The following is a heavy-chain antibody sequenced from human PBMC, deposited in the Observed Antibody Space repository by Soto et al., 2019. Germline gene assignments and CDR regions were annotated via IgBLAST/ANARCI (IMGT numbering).Heavy chain of an antibody. CDR3: ARWYGGEAYGLDV. J-gene: IGHJ6*02. V-gene: IGHV1-8*01. D-gene: IGHD4-17*01. CDR1: GYTFSNYD. Sequence: QVQLVQSGAELKEPGASVKVSCKASGYTFSNYDIHWVRQATGRGLEWLGWMNTDSGNTGSAEKFQGRVTMTRKTSTSTAYMELSSLTSEDTAVYFCARWYGGEAYGLDVWGQGTTVSVSS. CDR2: MNTDSGNT.